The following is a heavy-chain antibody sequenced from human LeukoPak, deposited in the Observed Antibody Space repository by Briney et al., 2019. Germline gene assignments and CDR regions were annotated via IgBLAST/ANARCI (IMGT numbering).Heavy chain of an antibody. CDR3: AREVAAVGTFDY. V-gene: IGHV4-31*03. Sequence: SETLSLTCSVSGDSINSGNYYWHWIRQHPGKGLECIGYILYSGSTYYNPSLKSRVTISLDTSNNQFSLKLSSVTAADTAVYYCAREVAAVGTFDYWGQGTLVTVSS. CDR2: ILYSGST. D-gene: IGHD6-13*01. CDR1: GDSINSGNYY. J-gene: IGHJ4*02.